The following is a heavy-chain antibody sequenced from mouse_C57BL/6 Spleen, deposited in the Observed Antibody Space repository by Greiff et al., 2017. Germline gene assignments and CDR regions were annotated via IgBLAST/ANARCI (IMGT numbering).Heavy chain of an antibody. CDR2: ISGGGGNT. CDR3: ARESPWFAY. Sequence: EVQGVESGGGLVKPGGSLKLSCAASGFTFSSYTMSWVRQTPEKRLEWVATISGGGGNTYYPDSVKGRFTISRDNAKNTLYLQMSSLRSEDTALYYCARESPWFAYWGQGTLVTVSA. V-gene: IGHV5-9*01. CDR1: GFTFSSYT. J-gene: IGHJ3*01.